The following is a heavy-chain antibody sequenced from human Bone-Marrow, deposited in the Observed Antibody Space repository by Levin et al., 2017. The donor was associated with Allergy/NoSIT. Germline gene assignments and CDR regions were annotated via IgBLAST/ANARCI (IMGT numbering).Heavy chain of an antibody. Sequence: GESLKISCQASGYTFDGHYIHWVRQAPGHGLQWMGTMNPRSVTTYSAEKFQDRITMTRDTSISTAYMELTRLTSDDTAVYYCAREMGYSSGSLLDLWGQGTLVIVSS. V-gene: IGHV1-2*02. CDR1: GYTFDGHY. CDR2: MNPRSVTT. CDR3: AREMGYSSGSLLDL. D-gene: IGHD6-19*01. J-gene: IGHJ5*02.